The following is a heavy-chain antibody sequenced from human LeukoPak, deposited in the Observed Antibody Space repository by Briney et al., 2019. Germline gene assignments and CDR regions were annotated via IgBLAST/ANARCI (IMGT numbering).Heavy chain of an antibody. Sequence: GGSLRLSCAASGFTFSSYGMHWVRQAPGKGLEWVAFIRYGGSNKYYSDSVKGRFTISRDNSKNTLYLQMNSLRAEDTAVYYCAKDQYSSSWYDYYYYYMDVWGKGTTVTVSS. J-gene: IGHJ6*03. V-gene: IGHV3-30*02. D-gene: IGHD6-13*01. CDR2: IRYGGSNK. CDR1: GFTFSSYG. CDR3: AKDQYSSSWYDYYYYYMDV.